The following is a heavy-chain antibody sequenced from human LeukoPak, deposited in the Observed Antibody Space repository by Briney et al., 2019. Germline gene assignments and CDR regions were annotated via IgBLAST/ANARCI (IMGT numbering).Heavy chain of an antibody. Sequence: SETLSLTRAVFGGSFTGYYGSWLRQPPGKGLEWIGEINQSGSTNYIPSLNSQVTISVDTSKNQFSLKLSSVTAADTAVYYCAGYFYGTGSYHNYPNFDYWGQGSLVTVSS. CDR3: AGYFYGTGSYHNYPNFDY. D-gene: IGHD3-10*01. CDR1: GGSFTGYY. V-gene: IGHV4-34*01. CDR2: INQSGST. J-gene: IGHJ4*02.